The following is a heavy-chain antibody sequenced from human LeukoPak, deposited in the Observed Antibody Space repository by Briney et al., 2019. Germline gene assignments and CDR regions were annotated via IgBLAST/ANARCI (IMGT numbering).Heavy chain of an antibody. CDR2: ISKSGSDI. D-gene: IGHD2-15*01. CDR1: GVLTFSGYT. CDR3: VRDSAAGSRSPGIH. Sequence: GGSLRLSCAASGVLTFSGYTMNWVRQSPGKGLEWLLSISKSGSDIYYADSVRGRFTISRDNARKSLYLQMNSLRADDTALYYCVRDSAAGSRSPGIHWGQGTLVTVSS. J-gene: IGHJ4*02. V-gene: IGHV3-21*01.